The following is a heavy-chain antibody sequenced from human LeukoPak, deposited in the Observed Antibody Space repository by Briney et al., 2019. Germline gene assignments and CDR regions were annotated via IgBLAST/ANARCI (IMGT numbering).Heavy chain of an antibody. CDR3: AKGGNSTSCYWCFDY. D-gene: IGHD2-2*01. V-gene: IGHV3-23*01. Sequence: SGGSLRLSCAASEFTFSSYAMTWVRQTPGKGLEWVSTISGSGGSTYYADSVKGRFTISRDNSKDTLYLQMNSLSAEDSAVYYCAKGGNSTSCYWCFDYWGQGTLVTVSS. CDR2: ISGSGGST. J-gene: IGHJ4*02. CDR1: EFTFSSYA.